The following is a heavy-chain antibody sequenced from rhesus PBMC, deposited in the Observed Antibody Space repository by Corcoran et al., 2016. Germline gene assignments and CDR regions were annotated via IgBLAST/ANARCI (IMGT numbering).Heavy chain of an antibody. CDR1: GGSFTAYW. CDR2: VSGNTGVK. CDR3: VRYGCPIGGGCYFFDY. V-gene: IGHV4-80*01. Sequence: QVQLQESGPGLVKPSETLSLTCGVSGGSFTAYWWDWVRQPPGKGLEWIGEVSGNTGVKNYNPSLRSRDAMAKDASKKQFSLKLIAVTAADTAVYYCVRYGCPIGGGCYFFDYWGQGVLVTVST. D-gene: IGHD2-39*02. J-gene: IGHJ4*01.